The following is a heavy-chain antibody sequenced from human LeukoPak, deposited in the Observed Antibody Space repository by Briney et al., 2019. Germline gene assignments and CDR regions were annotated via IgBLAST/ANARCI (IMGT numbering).Heavy chain of an antibody. J-gene: IGHJ4*02. Sequence: GGSLRLSCAASGFTFSSYWMSWVRQAPGKGLEWVANIKQDGSEKYYVDSVKGRFTISRDNAKNSLYLQMNSLRAEDTAVYYCARGRDYAYPTLDYWGQGTLVIVSS. V-gene: IGHV3-7*01. CDR2: IKQDGSEK. CDR3: ARGRDYAYPTLDY. CDR1: GFTFSSYW. D-gene: IGHD4-17*01.